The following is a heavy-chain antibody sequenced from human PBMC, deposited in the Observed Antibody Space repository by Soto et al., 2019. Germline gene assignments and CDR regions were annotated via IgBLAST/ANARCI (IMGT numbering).Heavy chain of an antibody. CDR3: ARDVAVAGTSAFDI. V-gene: IGHV1-69*06. D-gene: IGHD6-19*01. CDR2: IIPIFGTA. Sequence: QVQLVQSGAEVKKPGSSVKVSCKASGGTFSSYAISWVRQAPGQGLEWMGGIIPIFGTANYAQKFQGRVTITEDKSTSTAYMELSSRRSEDTAVYYCARDVAVAGTSAFDIWGQGTMVTVSS. CDR1: GGTFSSYA. J-gene: IGHJ3*02.